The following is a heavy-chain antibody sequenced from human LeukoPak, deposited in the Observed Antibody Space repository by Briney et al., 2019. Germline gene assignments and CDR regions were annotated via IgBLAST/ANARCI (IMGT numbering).Heavy chain of an antibody. J-gene: IGHJ4*02. CDR1: GGSFSGYY. Sequence: PSETLSLTCAVYGGSFSGYYWSWIRQPPGKGLEWIGEINHSGSTNYNPSLKSRVTISVDTSKNQFSLKLSSVTAADTAVYYCARRSRGSRYYFDYWGQGTLVTVSS. CDR3: ARRSRGSRYYFDY. D-gene: IGHD1-26*01. V-gene: IGHV4-34*01. CDR2: INHSGST.